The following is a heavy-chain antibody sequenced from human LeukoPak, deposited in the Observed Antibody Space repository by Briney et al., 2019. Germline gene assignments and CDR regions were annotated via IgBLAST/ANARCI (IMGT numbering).Heavy chain of an antibody. CDR2: MSPNSGDT. CDR1: GGTFSSYA. J-gene: IGHJ4*02. V-gene: IGHV1-8*02. Sequence: ASVKVSCKASGGTFSSYAISWVRQAPGQGLEWMGWMSPNSGDTGYAQKFQDRVTMTRNTSISTAYMELSSLRSDDTAVYYCARGPPNWGYDDWGPGTLVTVSS. D-gene: IGHD7-27*01. CDR3: ARGPPNWGYDD.